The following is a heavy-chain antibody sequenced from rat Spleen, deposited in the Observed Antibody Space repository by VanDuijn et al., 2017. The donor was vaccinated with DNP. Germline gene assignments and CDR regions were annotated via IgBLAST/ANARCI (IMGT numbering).Heavy chain of an antibody. D-gene: IGHD1-3*01. CDR1: GFSLTSYG. CDR2: MSTSGET. V-gene: IGHV2S12*01. CDR3: TRALRVATVHPYGLDP. Sequence: QVQLKESGPGLVQSSQTLSLTCTVSGFSLTSYGVSWVRQPPGKGLEWIAAMSTSGETSYTSVLESRLTISRDTPKDQGFLKMNSLQTEDTSIYFCTRALRVATVHPYGLDPWGKGISVTVSS. J-gene: IGHJ4*01.